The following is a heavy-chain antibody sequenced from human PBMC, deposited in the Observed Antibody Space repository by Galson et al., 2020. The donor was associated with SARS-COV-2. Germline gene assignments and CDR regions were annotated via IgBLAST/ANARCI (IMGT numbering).Heavy chain of an antibody. CDR1: GLTVSSNY. CDR2: LYSGGDT. V-gene: IGHV3-53*01. Sequence: GGSLRLSCVASGLTVSSNYMSWVRQAPGKGPEWVSVLYSGGDTYYADSVKGRFTISRDNSKNTLYLQMYSLRAEDTAVYYCARLLWFGESWRFDPWGQGTLVTVSS. D-gene: IGHD3-10*01. J-gene: IGHJ5*02. CDR3: ARLLWFGESWRFDP.